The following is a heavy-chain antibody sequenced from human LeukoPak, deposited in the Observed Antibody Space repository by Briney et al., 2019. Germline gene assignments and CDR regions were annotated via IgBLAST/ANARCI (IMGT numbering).Heavy chain of an antibody. CDR1: GLTFVRSG. Sequence: PGGSLRLSCAASGLTFVRSGMNWVRQAPGRGLEWVANIKQSGGRNNYVDSVKGRFTISRDNDKNSLFLEMSRLRADEKAVYFCARDVEGGSFDIWGQGTTVTVSS. CDR2: IKQSGGRN. CDR3: ARDVEGGSFDI. V-gene: IGHV3-7*05. J-gene: IGHJ3*02. D-gene: IGHD2-15*01.